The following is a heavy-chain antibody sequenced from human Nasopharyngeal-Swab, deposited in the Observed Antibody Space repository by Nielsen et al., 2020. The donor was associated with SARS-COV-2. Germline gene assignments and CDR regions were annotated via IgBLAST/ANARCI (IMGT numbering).Heavy chain of an antibody. CDR1: GFTFGTFW. CDR2: IKEDESEI. J-gene: IGHJ6*03. V-gene: IGHV3-7*01. Sequence: GGSLRLSCAASGFTFGTFWMCWIRQVPGKGLEWVGAIKEDESEIPYVDSVKGRFAISRDNAKSSLSLQMNSLRAEDTAVYFCARAGASSSGRYYMDVWGKGTSVTVSS. CDR3: ARAGASSSGRYYMDV. D-gene: IGHD3-10*01.